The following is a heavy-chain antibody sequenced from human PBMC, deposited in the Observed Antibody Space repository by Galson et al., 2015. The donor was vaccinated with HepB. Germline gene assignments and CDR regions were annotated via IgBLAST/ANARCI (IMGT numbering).Heavy chain of an antibody. V-gene: IGHV3-49*03. D-gene: IGHD3-3*01. Sequence: SLRLSCAASGFTFGDYPMSWFRQAPGKGLGWVGFIRSKAYGGTTEYAASVKGRFTISRDDSKSVAYLQMSSLKTEDTAVYYCSRGGYYDFWSGAFDIWGQGTMVTVSS. CDR3: SRGGYYDFWSGAFDI. CDR1: GFTFGDYP. J-gene: IGHJ3*02. CDR2: IRSKAYGGTT.